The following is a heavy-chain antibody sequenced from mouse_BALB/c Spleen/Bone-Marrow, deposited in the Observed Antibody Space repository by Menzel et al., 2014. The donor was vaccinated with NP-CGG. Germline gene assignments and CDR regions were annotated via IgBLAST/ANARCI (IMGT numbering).Heavy chain of an antibody. D-gene: IGHD4-1*01. Sequence: VKLVESGAELVRPGTSVKVSCKASGYAFTNYLIEWVKRRPRQGLEWIGVINPGSGSTNFNENFKGKATLTADKSSSTAYMQLSSPTSDDSAVYFCARRLTGTSAMDYWGQGTSVTVSS. CDR1: GYAFTNYL. V-gene: IGHV1-54*03. CDR2: INPGSGST. CDR3: ARRLTGTSAMDY. J-gene: IGHJ4*01.